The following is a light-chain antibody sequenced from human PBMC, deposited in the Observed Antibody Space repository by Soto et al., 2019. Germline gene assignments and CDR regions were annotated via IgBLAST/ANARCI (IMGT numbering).Light chain of an antibody. CDR1: TGPVTSDHY. J-gene: IGLJ2*01. CDR3: LLSYTGDLF. V-gene: IGLV7-46*01. CDR2: DTR. Sequence: QAVVTQEPSLTVSPGGTVTLTCASSTGPVTSDHYTYWIQQRPGQAPRTLIYDTRYKKSWTPARFSASLLGGKAVLTLSGAQPEDEADYYCLLSYTGDLFFGGGTKVTVL.